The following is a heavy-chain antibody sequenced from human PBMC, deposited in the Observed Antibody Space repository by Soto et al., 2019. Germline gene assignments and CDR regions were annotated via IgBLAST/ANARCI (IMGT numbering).Heavy chain of an antibody. J-gene: IGHJ4*02. CDR2: LNSDGSST. Sequence: EVQLVESGGSLVQPGGPLRLSCAASGFTFSSHWMHWVRQAPGKGLVWVSRLNSDGSSTTYADSVKGRFTFSRDNAKNTLYLQMNSLRAEDTAIYYCARDEGYGYGVDYWGQGTLVTVSS. D-gene: IGHD5-18*01. CDR3: ARDEGYGYGVDY. V-gene: IGHV3-74*01. CDR1: GFTFSSHW.